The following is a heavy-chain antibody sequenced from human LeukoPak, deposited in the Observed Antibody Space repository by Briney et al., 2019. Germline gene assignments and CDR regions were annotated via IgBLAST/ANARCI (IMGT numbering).Heavy chain of an antibody. V-gene: IGHV3-74*01. CDR2: INPGGVT. Sequence: PGGSLRLSCAASGFTFSTYWMFWVRQAPGKGLVWGSRINPGGVTIYADSVKGRFTISRDNARKTLDLQMNSLRVEDTAVYYCASVAGGQSGNYYWGQGTLVTVSS. D-gene: IGHD1-26*01. J-gene: IGHJ4*02. CDR1: GFTFSTYW. CDR3: ASVAGGQSGNYY.